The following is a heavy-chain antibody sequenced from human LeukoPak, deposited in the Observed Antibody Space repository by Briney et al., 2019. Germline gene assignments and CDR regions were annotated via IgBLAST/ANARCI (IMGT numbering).Heavy chain of an antibody. J-gene: IGHJ6*03. CDR3: AKRRGDV. CDR2: ISNSGDDT. Sequence: PGGSLRLSCVVSGFTFSHYAMTWVRQAPGKGLEWVSSISNSGDDTDYADSVKGRFTVSRDNSENSLYLQMNSLGVEDTAVYYCAKRRGDVWGKGTTVTVS. CDR1: GFTFSHYA. V-gene: IGHV3-23*01.